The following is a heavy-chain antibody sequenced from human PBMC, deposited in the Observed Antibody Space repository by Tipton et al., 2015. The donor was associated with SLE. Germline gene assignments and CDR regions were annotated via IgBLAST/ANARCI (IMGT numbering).Heavy chain of an antibody. V-gene: IGHV4-30-2*01. CDR3: AREGYTDGY. J-gene: IGHJ4*02. D-gene: IGHD5-18*01. CDR1: GGSISSGGYS. CDR2: IYHSGST. Sequence: TLSLTCAVSGGSISSGGYSWSWIRQPPGKGLEWIGYIYHSGSTYYNPSLKSRVTTSVDRSKNQFSLKLSSVTAADTAVYYCAREGYTDGYWGQGTLVTVSS.